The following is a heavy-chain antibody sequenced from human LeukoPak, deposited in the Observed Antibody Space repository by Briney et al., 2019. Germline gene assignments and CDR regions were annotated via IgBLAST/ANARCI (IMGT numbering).Heavy chain of an antibody. CDR1: GFTFSSYG. V-gene: IGHV3-30*18. CDR2: ISYDGSNK. D-gene: IGHD3-22*01. Sequence: GRSLRLSCAASGFTFSSYGMHWVRQAPGKGLEWAAVISYDGSNKYYADSVKGRFTISRDNSKNTLYLQMNSLRAEDTAVYYCAKVVNYYDSSGPLDYWGQGTLVTVSS. CDR3: AKVVNYYDSSGPLDY. J-gene: IGHJ4*02.